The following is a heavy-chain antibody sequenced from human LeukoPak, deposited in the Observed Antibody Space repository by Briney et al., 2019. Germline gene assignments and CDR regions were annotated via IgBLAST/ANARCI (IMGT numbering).Heavy chain of an antibody. D-gene: IGHD3-3*01. CDR2: ISSGSSYI. CDR3: ARDRVGSADFWSGYYTGTFDY. CDR1: GFTFSSYT. V-gene: IGHV3-21*01. Sequence: GGSLRLSCAASGFTFSSYTMNWVRQAPGKGLEWVSIISSGSSYIHYADSVKGRFTISRDNAKNSLYLQMNSLRAEDTAVYYCARDRVGSADFWSGYYTGTFDYWGQGTLVTVSS. J-gene: IGHJ4*02.